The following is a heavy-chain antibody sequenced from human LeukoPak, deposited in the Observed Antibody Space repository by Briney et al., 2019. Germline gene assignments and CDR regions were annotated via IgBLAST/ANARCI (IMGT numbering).Heavy chain of an antibody. CDR1: GGSISSGGYY. CDR2: IYYSGST. Sequence: SETLSLTCTVSGGSISSGGYYWSWIRQHPGKGLEWIGYIYYSGSTYYNPSLKSRVTISVDTSKKQFSLKLSSVTAADTAVYYCARGEHYYGMDVWGQGTTVTVSS. J-gene: IGHJ6*02. CDR3: ARGEHYYGMDV. V-gene: IGHV4-31*03.